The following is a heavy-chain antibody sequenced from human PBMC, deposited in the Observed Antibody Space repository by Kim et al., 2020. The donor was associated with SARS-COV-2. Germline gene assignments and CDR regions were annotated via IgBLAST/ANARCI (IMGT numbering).Heavy chain of an antibody. Sequence: YYADSVKGRFTISRDNSKNTLYLQMDRLRGDDTAVYYCARNPKGDYWFDPWGQGTLVTVSS. CDR3: ARNPKGDYWFDP. J-gene: IGHJ5*02. V-gene: IGHV3-30*01.